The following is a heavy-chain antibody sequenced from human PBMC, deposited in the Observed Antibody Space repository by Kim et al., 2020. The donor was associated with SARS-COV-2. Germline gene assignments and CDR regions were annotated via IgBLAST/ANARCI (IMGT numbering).Heavy chain of an antibody. J-gene: IGHJ3*02. Sequence: SETLSLTCTVSGGSISSSSYYWGWIRQPPGKGLEWIGSIYYSGSTYYNPSLKSRVTISVDTSKNQFSLKLSSVTAADTAVYYCARHPRASAFDIWGQGT. V-gene: IGHV4-39*01. CDR1: GGSISSSSYY. CDR3: ARHPRASAFDI. CDR2: IYYSGST.